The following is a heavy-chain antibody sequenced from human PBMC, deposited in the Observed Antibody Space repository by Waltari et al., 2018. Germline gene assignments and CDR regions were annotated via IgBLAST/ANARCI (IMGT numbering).Heavy chain of an antibody. V-gene: IGHV4-61*02. CDR3: ARPGDSSSWGDFQH. D-gene: IGHD6-13*01. Sequence: QVQLQESGPGLVKPSQTLSLTCTVSGGSISSGSYYWSWIRQPAGKGLEWIGRIYTSGSTNYNPSLKSRVTISVDTSKNQFSLKLSSVTAADTAVYYCARPGDSSSWGDFQHWGQGTLVTVSS. CDR1: GGSISSGSYY. J-gene: IGHJ1*01. CDR2: IYTSGST.